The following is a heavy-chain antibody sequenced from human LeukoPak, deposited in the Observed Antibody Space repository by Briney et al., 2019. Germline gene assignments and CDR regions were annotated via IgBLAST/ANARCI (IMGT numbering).Heavy chain of an antibody. CDR3: ARASGY. V-gene: IGHV4-34*01. J-gene: IGHJ4*02. CDR2: INHSGST. CDR1: GYSISNGYY. Sequence: SETLSLTCTVSGYSISNGYYWSWIRQPPGKGLEWIGEINHSGSTNYNPSLKSRVTISVDTSKNQFSLKLSSVTAADTAVYYCARASGYWGQGTLVTVSS.